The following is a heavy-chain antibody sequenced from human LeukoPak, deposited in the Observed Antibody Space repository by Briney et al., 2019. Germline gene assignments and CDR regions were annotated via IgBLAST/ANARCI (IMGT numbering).Heavy chain of an antibody. CDR3: ARHGPEIVVVPASIPLDY. V-gene: IGHV5-51*01. CDR2: IYPRDSDV. Sequence: GESLKISCKGIGYNFSKYWIGWVRQMPGKGLEWMGIIYPRDSDVRYNPSFQGHVTISADTSISTLYLHWSSLQPSDTAIYFCARHGPEIVVVPASIPLDYWGKGTLVTVSS. D-gene: IGHD2-2*01. CDR1: GYNFSKYW. J-gene: IGHJ4*02.